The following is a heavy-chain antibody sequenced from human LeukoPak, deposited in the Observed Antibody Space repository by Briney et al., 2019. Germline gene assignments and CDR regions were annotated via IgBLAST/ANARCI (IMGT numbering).Heavy chain of an antibody. D-gene: IGHD1-26*01. V-gene: IGHV1-2*02. CDR2: INPNSGGT. J-gene: IGHJ6*02. CDR3: ARHSLPGHGGSYYKRSYYYGMDV. CDR1: GYTFTGYY. Sequence: GASVKVSCKASGYTFTGYYMHWVRQAPGQGLEWMGWINPNSGGTNYAQKFQGRVTMTRDTSISTAYMELSRLRSDDTAVYYCARHSLPGHGGSYYKRSYYYGMDVWGQGTTVTVSS.